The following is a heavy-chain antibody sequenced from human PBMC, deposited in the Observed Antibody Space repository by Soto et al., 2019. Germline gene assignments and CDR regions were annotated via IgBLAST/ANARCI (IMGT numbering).Heavy chain of an antibody. J-gene: IGHJ6*02. V-gene: IGHV4-34*01. CDR2: INHSGST. CDR3: ARGVVAAYYYYGMDV. CDR1: GGSFSGYD. Sequence: SETLSLTCAVYGGSFSGYDGSWIRQPPGKGLEWIGEINHSGSTNYNPSLKSRVTISVDTSKNQFSLKLSSVTAADTAVYYCARGVVAAYYYYGMDVWGQGTTVTVSS. D-gene: IGHD3-22*01.